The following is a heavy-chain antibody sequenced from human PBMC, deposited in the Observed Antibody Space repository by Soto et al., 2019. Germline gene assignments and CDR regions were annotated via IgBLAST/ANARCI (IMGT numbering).Heavy chain of an antibody. CDR3: AKDYVAAPGIWYFDL. CDR2: ISYDGSNK. V-gene: IGHV3-30*18. J-gene: IGHJ2*01. Sequence: QVQLVESGGGVVQPGRSLRLSCAASGFTFSSYGMHWVRQAPGKGLEWVAVISYDGSNKYYADSVKGRFTISRDNSKNTLYLQMNSLRAEDTAVYYCAKDYVAAPGIWYFDLWVSGTLVTVSS. CDR1: GFTFSSYG. D-gene: IGHD6-25*01.